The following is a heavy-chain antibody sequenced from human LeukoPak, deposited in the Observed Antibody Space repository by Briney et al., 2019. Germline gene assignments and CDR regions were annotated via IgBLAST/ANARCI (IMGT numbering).Heavy chain of an antibody. V-gene: IGHV1-18*01. D-gene: IGHD1-14*01. CDR3: ARDGTPAAWFDP. J-gene: IGHJ5*02. Sequence: ASVKVSCKASGYTFTSSGISWVRQAPGQGLEWMGWISAYNGHTNYAAKFQGRVTMTTDTSTSTGYMELRSLRSDDTAVYYCARDGTPAAWFDPRGQGTLVTVSS. CDR1: GYTFTSSG. CDR2: ISAYNGHT.